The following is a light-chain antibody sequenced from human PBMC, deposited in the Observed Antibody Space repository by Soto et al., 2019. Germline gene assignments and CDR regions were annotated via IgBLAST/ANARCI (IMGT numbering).Light chain of an antibody. CDR2: DVS. CDR1: SSVVGGYNY. V-gene: IGLV2-14*03. Sequence: LTQPTSVSGSPGQSITISCTGTSSVVGGYNYVSWYQQHPGKAPKLMIYDVSNRPSGVSYRFSGSKSGNTASLTISGLQAEDEADYYCSSYTSSSLHVFGTGTKVTVL. J-gene: IGLJ1*01. CDR3: SSYTSSSLHV.